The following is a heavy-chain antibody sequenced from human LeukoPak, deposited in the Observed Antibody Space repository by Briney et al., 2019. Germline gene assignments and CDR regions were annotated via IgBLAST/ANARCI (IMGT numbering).Heavy chain of an antibody. Sequence: SETLSLTCTVSVGSITSYYWSWIRQPPGKGLEWIGYIYYSGSTNYNPSLKSRVTISVDTSKNQFSLKLSSVTAADTAVYFCARQGGFASSAGVWGKGTTVTVSS. CDR1: VGSITSYY. V-gene: IGHV4-59*08. CDR2: IYYSGST. J-gene: IGHJ6*04. CDR3: ARQGGFASSAGV. D-gene: IGHD2-2*01.